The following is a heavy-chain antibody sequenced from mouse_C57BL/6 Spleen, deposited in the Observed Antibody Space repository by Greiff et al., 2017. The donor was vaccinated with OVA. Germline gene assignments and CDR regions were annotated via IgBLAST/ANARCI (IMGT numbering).Heavy chain of an antibody. Sequence: QVQLQQPGAELVKPGASVKLSCKASGYTFTSYWMHWVKQRPGRGLEWIGRIDPYSGGTKYNEKFKSKATLTVDKPSSTAYMKLSSLTSEDSAVYYCASEATYYFDYWGQGTTLTVSS. D-gene: IGHD3-2*02. V-gene: IGHV1-72*01. CDR2: IDPYSGGT. CDR1: GYTFTSYW. J-gene: IGHJ2*01. CDR3: ASEATYYFDY.